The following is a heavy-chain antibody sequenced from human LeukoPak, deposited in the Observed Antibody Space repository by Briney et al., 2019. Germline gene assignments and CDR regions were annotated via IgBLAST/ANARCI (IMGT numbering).Heavy chain of an antibody. CDR2: INAGNGNT. J-gene: IGHJ6*04. V-gene: IGHV1-3*01. D-gene: IGHD3-10*01. CDR1: GYTFTSYA. Sequence: ASVKVSCKASGYTFTSYAMHWVRQAPGQRLEWMGWINAGNGNTKYSQKFQGRVTITRDTSASTAYMELSSLRSEDTAVYYCARDESFTMVRGVIIYYYGMDVWGKGTTVTVSS. CDR3: ARDESFTMVRGVIIYYYGMDV.